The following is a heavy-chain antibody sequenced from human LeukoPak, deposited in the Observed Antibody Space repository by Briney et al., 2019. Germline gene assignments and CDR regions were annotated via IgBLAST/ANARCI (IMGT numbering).Heavy chain of an antibody. D-gene: IGHD3-22*01. CDR2: ISYDGSNK. Sequence: GGSLRLSCAASGFTFSSYAMHWVRQAPGKGLEWVAVISYDGSNKYYADSVKGRFTISRDNSKNTLYLQMNSLKTEDTAVYYCTTVQYYYDSSGYSALDYWGQGTLVTVSS. V-gene: IGHV3-30-3*01. J-gene: IGHJ4*02. CDR1: GFTFSSYA. CDR3: TTVQYYYDSSGYSALDY.